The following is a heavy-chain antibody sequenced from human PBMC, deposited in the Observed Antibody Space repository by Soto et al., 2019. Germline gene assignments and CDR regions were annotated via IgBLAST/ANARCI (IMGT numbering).Heavy chain of an antibody. J-gene: IGHJ6*02. D-gene: IGHD2-2*01. Sequence: PGWSLRLSCAASGFTFSSSWMHWFRQAPGKGLVWVSRINSDGSSTSYADSVKGRFTISRDNAKNTLYLQMNSLRAEDTAVYYCARDRDIVVVPAAGGYYYYGMDVWGQGTTVTVYS. CDR1: GFTFSSSW. CDR2: INSDGSST. CDR3: ARDRDIVVVPAAGGYYYYGMDV. V-gene: IGHV3-74*01.